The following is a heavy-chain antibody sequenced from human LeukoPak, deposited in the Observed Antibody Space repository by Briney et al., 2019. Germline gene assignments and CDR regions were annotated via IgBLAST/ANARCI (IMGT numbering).Heavy chain of an antibody. CDR2: INHSGST. J-gene: IGHJ4*02. CDR1: GGSFSGYY. V-gene: IGHV4-34*01. Sequence: ETLSLTCAVYGGSFSGYYWSWIRQPPGKGLEWIGEINHSGSTNYNPSPKSRVTISVDTSKNQFSLKLSSVTAADAAVYYCARTIAVVPAALRLTGYYFDYWGQGTLVTVSS. CDR3: ARTIAVVPAALRLTGYYFDY. D-gene: IGHD2-2*01.